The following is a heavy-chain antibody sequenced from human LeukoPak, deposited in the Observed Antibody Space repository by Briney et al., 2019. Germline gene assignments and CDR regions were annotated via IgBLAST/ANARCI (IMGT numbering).Heavy chain of an antibody. V-gene: IGHV7-4-1*02. Sequence: ASVKVSCKASGYTFTSYAMNWVRQAPGQGLEWMGWINTNTGNPTYAQGFTGRFVFSLDTSVSTAYLQISSLKAEDTAVYYCARAGYCSSTSCYAVGADWGQGTLVTVSS. CDR3: ARAGYCSSTSCYAVGAD. J-gene: IGHJ4*02. D-gene: IGHD2-2*03. CDR1: GYTFTSYA. CDR2: INTNTGNP.